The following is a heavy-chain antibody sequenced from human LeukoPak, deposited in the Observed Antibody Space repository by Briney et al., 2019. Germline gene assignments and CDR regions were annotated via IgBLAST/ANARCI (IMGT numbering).Heavy chain of an antibody. CDR2: ISSNGGST. CDR3: ARGGYCSSTSCYEVRGMDV. Sequence: GGSLRLSCAPSGFTFSSYAMHWVRQAPGKGLEYVSAISSNGGSTYYADSVKGRFTLSRDNSKNTLYLQMGSLRAEDMAVYYCARGGYCSSTSCYEVRGMDVWGKGTTVTVSS. D-gene: IGHD2-2*01. J-gene: IGHJ6*04. V-gene: IGHV3-64*02. CDR1: GFTFSSYA.